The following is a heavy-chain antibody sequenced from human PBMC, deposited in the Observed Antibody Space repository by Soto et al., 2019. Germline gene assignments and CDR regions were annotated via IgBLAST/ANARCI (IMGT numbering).Heavy chain of an antibody. CDR1: GFIFSSYA. CDR2: IRGSDGRA. D-gene: IGHD6-6*01. V-gene: IGHV3-23*01. CDR3: ARYSDSSGDYYYGLDV. J-gene: IGHJ6*02. Sequence: EVQLLESGGGLVQPGGSLRLSCAASGFIFSSYAMTWVRQAPGKGLEWVSTIRGSDGRAFYPDSVKGRFSISRDNSRSTLSLQMSSLRAEDTAVYYCARYSDSSGDYYYGLDVWGQGTTVIVSS.